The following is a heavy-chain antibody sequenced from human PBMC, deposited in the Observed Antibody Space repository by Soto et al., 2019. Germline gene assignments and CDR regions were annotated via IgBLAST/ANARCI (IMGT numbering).Heavy chain of an antibody. CDR1: GGSISSSSYY. D-gene: IGHD1-26*01. J-gene: IGHJ4*02. Sequence: PSETLSLTCTVSGGSISSSSYYWGWIRQPPGKGLECIGSIYYSGSTYYNPSLKSRVTISVDTSKNQFSLKLSSVTAADTAVYYCARRGLVGATTFDYWGQGTLVTVSS. CDR2: IYYSGST. CDR3: ARRGLVGATTFDY. V-gene: IGHV4-39*01.